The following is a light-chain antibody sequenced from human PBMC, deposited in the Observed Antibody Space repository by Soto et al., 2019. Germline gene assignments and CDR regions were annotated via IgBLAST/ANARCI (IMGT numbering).Light chain of an antibody. CDR2: GTS. Sequence: EIVLTQSPGTLSLSPGERVTLSCRTSQSISNNHLAWYQKKPGQAPRLLIHGTSNRATGIPDRFSGCGSGTDFTLTFSRLEPEDFAVYYCEYYGSSITFGGGTKVEIK. CDR1: QSISNNH. CDR3: EYYGSSIT. J-gene: IGKJ4*02. V-gene: IGKV3-20*01.